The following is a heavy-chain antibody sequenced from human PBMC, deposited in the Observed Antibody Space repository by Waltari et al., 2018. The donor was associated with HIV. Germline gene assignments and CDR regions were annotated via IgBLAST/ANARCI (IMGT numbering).Heavy chain of an antibody. CDR3: AKVEYSSSSGEN. CDR1: GFTFSSYA. D-gene: IGHD6-6*01. V-gene: IGHV3-23*01. Sequence: EVQLLESGGGLVQRGGSMRLSCAASGFTFSSYAMSWVRQAPGKGWEVVSAISGSGRSNDYADAVNGRFTISRDNYKNTLYLQMNSLRAEDTSVYYCAKVEYSSSSGENWGQGTLVTVSS. CDR2: ISGSGRSN. J-gene: IGHJ4*02.